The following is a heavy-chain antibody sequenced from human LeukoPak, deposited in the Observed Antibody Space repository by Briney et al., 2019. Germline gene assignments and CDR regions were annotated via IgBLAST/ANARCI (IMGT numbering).Heavy chain of an antibody. CDR1: GYSFTSYW. D-gene: IGHD3-22*01. Sequence: GESLKISCKGSGYSFTSYWSGWVRQMPGKGLEWMGIIYPGDTDTRYSPSFQGQVTISADKSISTAYLQWSSLKASDTAMYYCASLYYDSSGRLPPFDYWGQGTLVTVSS. V-gene: IGHV5-51*01. J-gene: IGHJ4*02. CDR3: ASLYYDSSGRLPPFDY. CDR2: IYPGDTDT.